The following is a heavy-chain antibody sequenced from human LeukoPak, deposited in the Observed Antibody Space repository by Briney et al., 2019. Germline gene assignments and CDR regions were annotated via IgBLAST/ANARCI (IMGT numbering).Heavy chain of an antibody. V-gene: IGHV3-21*01. Sequence: GGSLRLSCAASGFTFSSYSMNWVRQASGNGLEWVSSISSSSSYIYYADSVKGRFTISRDNAKNSLYLQMNSLRAEDTAVYYCARVVSGYCSGGSCSIYYFDYWGQGTLVTVSS. J-gene: IGHJ4*02. CDR2: ISSSSSYI. CDR1: GFTFSSYS. D-gene: IGHD2-15*01. CDR3: ARVVSGYCSGGSCSIYYFDY.